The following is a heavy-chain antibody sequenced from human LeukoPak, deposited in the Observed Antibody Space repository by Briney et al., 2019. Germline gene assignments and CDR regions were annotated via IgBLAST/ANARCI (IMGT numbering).Heavy chain of an antibody. D-gene: IGHD3-22*01. CDR1: GFTFSSYW. CDR3: AGSYYYDSSGQGTFDY. V-gene: IGHV3-74*01. Sequence: GGSLRLSCAASGFTFSSYWMHWVRKAPGKELVWVSRINSDGSSTSYADSVKGRFTISRDNSKNTLYLQMNSLRAEDTAVYYCAGSYYYDSSGQGTFDYWGQGTLVTVSS. J-gene: IGHJ4*02. CDR2: INSDGSST.